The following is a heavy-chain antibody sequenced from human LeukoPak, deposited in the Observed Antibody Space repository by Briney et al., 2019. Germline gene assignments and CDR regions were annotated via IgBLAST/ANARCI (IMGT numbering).Heavy chain of an antibody. CDR3: TTGPFDYYGSASYLANGMDV. CDR1: GFTFTNAW. V-gene: IGHV3-15*01. D-gene: IGHD3-10*01. J-gene: IGHJ6*02. Sequence: GGSLRLSCAASGFTFTNAWLSWVRQAPGKGLEWIGRIKSKTDGGTTDYTAPVKGRFTISRDDSKNTLYLQMNSLKTEDTAVYYCTTGPFDYYGSASYLANGMDVWGQGTTVTVSS. CDR2: IKSKTDGGTT.